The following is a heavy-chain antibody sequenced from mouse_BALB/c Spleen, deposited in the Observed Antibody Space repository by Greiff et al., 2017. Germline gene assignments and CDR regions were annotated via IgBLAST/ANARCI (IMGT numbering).Heavy chain of an antibody. CDR2: ISSGSSTI. CDR3: ARSYYGSSHAMDY. Sequence: EVKLQESGGGLVQPGGSRKLSCAASGFTFSSFGMHWVRQAPEKGLEWVAYISSGSSTIYYADTVKGRFTISRDNPKNTLFLQMTSLRSEDTAMYYCARSYYGSSHAMDYWGQGTSVTVSS. V-gene: IGHV5-17*02. J-gene: IGHJ4*01. CDR1: GFTFSSFG. D-gene: IGHD1-1*01.